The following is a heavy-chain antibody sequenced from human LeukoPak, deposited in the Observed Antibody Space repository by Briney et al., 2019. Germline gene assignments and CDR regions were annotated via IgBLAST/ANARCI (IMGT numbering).Heavy chain of an antibody. J-gene: IGHJ4*02. D-gene: IGHD4-23*01. V-gene: IGHV4-39*07. CDR2: IYYSGRT. Sequence: SETLSLTCTVSGGSISSSSHYWGWIRQPPGKGLEWIGSIYYSGRTFYNPSLKSRVTISADMSKNQFSLRLSSVTAADTAVYYCARGPLGVVTPNYWGQGTLVTVSS. CDR3: ARGPLGVVTPNY. CDR1: GGSISSSSHY.